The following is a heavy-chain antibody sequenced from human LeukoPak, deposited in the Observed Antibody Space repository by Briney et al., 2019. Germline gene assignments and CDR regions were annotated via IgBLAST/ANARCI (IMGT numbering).Heavy chain of an antibody. Sequence: GVSLRLSCPASGFIFMSSSMSWVRQAPGKGLEWVSSISAIGDITHYAESVQGRFTISRDNSGNTLYVQMNSLSVDDTAVYYCAKVKSSLRVVGAWGQGTLVTVSS. D-gene: IGHD3-22*01. J-gene: IGHJ5*02. CDR1: GFIFMSSS. CDR2: ISAIGDIT. V-gene: IGHV3-23*01. CDR3: AKVKSSLRVVGA.